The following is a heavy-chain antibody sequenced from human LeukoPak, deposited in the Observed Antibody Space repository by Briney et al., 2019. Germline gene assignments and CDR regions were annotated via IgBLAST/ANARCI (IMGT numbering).Heavy chain of an antibody. CDR1: GFTFSSYG. CDR3: AKGGV. CDR2: IWYDGSNK. V-gene: IGHV3-33*06. J-gene: IGHJ6*02. Sequence: GGSLRLSCAASGFTFSSYGMHWVRQAPGKGLEWVAVIWYDGSNKYYADSVKGRFTISRDSSKNTLYLQMNSLRVEDTALYYCAKGGVWGQGIAVTVSS.